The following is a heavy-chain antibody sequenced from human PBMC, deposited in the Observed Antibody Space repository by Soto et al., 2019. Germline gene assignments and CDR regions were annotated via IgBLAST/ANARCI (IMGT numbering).Heavy chain of an antibody. CDR2: IIPTFGTA. CDR1: GGTFSSYA. J-gene: IGHJ6*02. D-gene: IGHD3-22*01. V-gene: IGHV1-69*13. CDR3: ARGYYDSSGYSPLYYYYGMDV. Sequence: SVKVSCKASGGTFSSYAISWVRQAPGQGLEWMGGIIPTFGTANYAQKFQGRVTITADESTSTAYMELSSLRSEDTAVYYCARGYYDSSGYSPLYYYYGMDVWGQGTTVTVSS.